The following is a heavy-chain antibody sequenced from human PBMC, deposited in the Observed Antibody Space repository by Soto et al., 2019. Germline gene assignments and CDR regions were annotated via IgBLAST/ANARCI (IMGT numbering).Heavy chain of an antibody. CDR3: ARDWFDA. CDR2: MKKDGSQK. Sequence: GGSLRLSCVASGFTFSNYWMSWVRQAPGKGLEWVASMKKDGSQKYYVDSVKGRFTISRDNARNSLYLQMNSLRVEDTAVYYCARDWFDAWGQGTLVTVPS. V-gene: IGHV3-7*01. J-gene: IGHJ5*02. CDR1: GFTFSNYW.